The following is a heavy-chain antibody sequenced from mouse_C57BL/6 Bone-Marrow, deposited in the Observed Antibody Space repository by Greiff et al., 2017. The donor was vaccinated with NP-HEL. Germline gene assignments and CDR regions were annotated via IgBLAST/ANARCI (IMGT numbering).Heavy chain of an antibody. CDR2: ISSGGSYT. J-gene: IGHJ1*03. D-gene: IGHD2-4*01. Sequence: EVMLVESGGDLVKPGGSLKLSCAASGFTFSSYGMSWVRQTPDKRLEWVATISSGGSYTYYPDSVKGRFTISRDNAKNTLYLQMSSLKSEDTAMYYCARQGGYDYDEYFDVWGTGTTVTVSS. V-gene: IGHV5-6*01. CDR3: ARQGGYDYDEYFDV. CDR1: GFTFSSYG.